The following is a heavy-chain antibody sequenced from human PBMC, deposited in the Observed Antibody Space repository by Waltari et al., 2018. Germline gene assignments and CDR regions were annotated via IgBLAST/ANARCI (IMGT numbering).Heavy chain of an antibody. CDR3: ARFDFRTGSYY. CDR2: IYSGGST. Sequence: EVQLVESGGGLIQPGGSLRLSCAVSGFTVSNTYMSWVRQAPGQGLEWVSFIYSGGSTYYADSVKGRFTISRDSSENTVYLQMSSLRAEDTALYYCARFDFRTGSYYWGQGTLVTVSS. J-gene: IGHJ4*02. D-gene: IGHD3-3*01. CDR1: GFTVSNTY. V-gene: IGHV3-53*01.